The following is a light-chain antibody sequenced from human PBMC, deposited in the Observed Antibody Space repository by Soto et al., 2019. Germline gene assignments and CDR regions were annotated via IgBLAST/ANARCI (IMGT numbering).Light chain of an antibody. Sequence: DIPMTQSPSTLSASVGDRVAITCRASQTISSWLAWYQQKPGKAPKLLIYKASTLKSGVPSRFSVSGSGTEFTLTISSLQPDDFATYYCQHYNSYSEAFGQGTKVDIK. CDR2: KAS. CDR1: QTISSW. CDR3: QHYNSYSEA. V-gene: IGKV1-5*03. J-gene: IGKJ1*01.